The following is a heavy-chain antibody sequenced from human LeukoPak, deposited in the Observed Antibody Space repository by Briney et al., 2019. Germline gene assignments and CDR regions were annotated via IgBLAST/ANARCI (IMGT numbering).Heavy chain of an antibody. V-gene: IGHV4-30-2*01. CDR3: ARGSVLYYFDY. CDR2: IYHSGST. CDR1: GGSLSSGGYS. D-gene: IGHD3-3*01. Sequence: SETLSLTCAVSGGSLSSGGYSWGWLRHPPGKGLEWIGYIYHSGSTYYNPSLKSRVTISVDRSKNQFSLKLSSVTAADTAVYYCARGSVLYYFDYWGQGTLVTVSS. J-gene: IGHJ4*02.